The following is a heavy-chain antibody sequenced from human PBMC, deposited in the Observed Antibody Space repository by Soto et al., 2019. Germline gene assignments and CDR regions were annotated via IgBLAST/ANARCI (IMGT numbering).Heavy chain of an antibody. CDR1: GGTFSSYT. Sequence: GASVKVSCKASGGTFSSYTISWVRQAPGQGLEWMGRIIPILGIANYAQKFQGRVTITADKSTSTAYMELSSLRSEDTAVYYCASSPREIQLYDFWSGYFNWGQGTLVTVSS. D-gene: IGHD3-3*01. J-gene: IGHJ4*02. V-gene: IGHV1-69*02. CDR2: IIPILGIA. CDR3: ASSPREIQLYDFWSGYFN.